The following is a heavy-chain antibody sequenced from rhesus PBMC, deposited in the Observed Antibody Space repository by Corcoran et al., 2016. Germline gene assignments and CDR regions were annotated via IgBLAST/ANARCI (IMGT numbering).Heavy chain of an antibody. CDR1: GYPFTDYY. D-gene: IGHD4-23*01. V-gene: IGHV1-111*02. J-gene: IGHJ4*01. CDR3: ATGEGVTTFDY. CDR2: DKPEDGEP. Sequence: EVQLVQSGAEVKKPGASVKISCKASGYPFTDYYLHWVRQAPGKGLEWNGVDKPEDGEPIHAQKFQDRVNSTADTSTDTAYMERSSLRSEDTAVDYCATGEGVTTFDYWGQGVLVTVSS.